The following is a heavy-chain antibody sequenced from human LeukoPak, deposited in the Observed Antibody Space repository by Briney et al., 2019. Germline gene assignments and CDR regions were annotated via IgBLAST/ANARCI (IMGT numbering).Heavy chain of an antibody. V-gene: IGHV3-23*01. CDR1: GFALGVHD. J-gene: IGHJ4*02. CDR2: FGGGADL. D-gene: IGHD3-16*01. CDR3: AKDWTPHNRVYDCFDF. Sequence: GGPLRLSCAASGFALGVHDMSWVRQAPGKGPVWVATFGGGADLFFAEPVKVRVTISRADPKNTLCLQMNILRAEDTALYYYAKDWTPHNRVYDCFDFWGQGTQVTVSS.